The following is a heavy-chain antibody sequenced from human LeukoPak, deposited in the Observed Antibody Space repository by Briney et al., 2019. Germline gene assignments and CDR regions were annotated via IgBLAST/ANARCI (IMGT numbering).Heavy chain of an antibody. CDR2: IDYSGST. CDR3: ARVRRSSNRPDALDI. D-gene: IGHD6-13*01. CDR1: GGSIGSYY. Sequence: SETLSLTCTVSGGSIGSYYWSWIRQPPGKGLEWVGYIDYSGSTNYNPSLKSRVTISLDTSKNHFSLKLSSVTAADTAVYYCARVRRSSNRPDALDIWGQATMLTVSS. J-gene: IGHJ3*02. V-gene: IGHV4-59*01.